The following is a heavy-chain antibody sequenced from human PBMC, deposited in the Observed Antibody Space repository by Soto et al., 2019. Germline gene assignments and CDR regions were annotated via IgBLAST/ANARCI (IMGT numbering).Heavy chain of an antibody. V-gene: IGHV1-8*01. CDR3: ARDPFYGWFDS. CDR2: MTPDSGDT. D-gene: IGHD3-16*01. CDR1: GHTLASYY. Sequence: QVQLVQSGAEGRKHVASVKVSCKASGHTLASYYINWVRQATGQGLEWMGWMTPDSGDTGYAQKFQGRVTMTWDTSIATAYLELSSLRSDDTAVYYCARDPFYGWFDSWGQGTLVTVSS. J-gene: IGHJ5*01.